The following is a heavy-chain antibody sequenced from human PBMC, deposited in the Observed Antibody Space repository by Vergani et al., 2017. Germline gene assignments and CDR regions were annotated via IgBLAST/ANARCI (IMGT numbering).Heavy chain of an antibody. CDR3: ATEAYYYDSSGYYHPPFDY. V-gene: IGHV1-69*08. CDR1: GGTFSSYT. J-gene: IGHJ4*02. Sequence: QVQLVQSGAEVKKPGSSVKVSCKASGGTFSSYTISWVRQAPGQGLEWMGRIIPILGIANYAQKFQGRVTITADKSTSTAYMELSSLRSEDTAVYYCATEAYYYDSSGYYHPPFDYWGQGTLVTVSS. CDR2: IIPILGIA. D-gene: IGHD3-22*01.